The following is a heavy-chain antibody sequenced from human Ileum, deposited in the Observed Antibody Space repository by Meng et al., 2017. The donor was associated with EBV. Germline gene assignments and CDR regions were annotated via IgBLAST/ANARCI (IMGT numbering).Heavy chain of an antibody. Sequence: QSPEQGAVPRLVKPAATLSPPCAVSGVSVISNTLWGWVRQPPGKGLEWIGEIFHIGSTNNSPSLKSRVTISVDTSKNQFSLSLTSVTAADTAIYYCAKVSLTGTFYDHWGQGILVTVSS. CDR2: IFHIGST. D-gene: IGHD3-9*01. J-gene: IGHJ4*02. V-gene: IGHV4-4*02. CDR3: AKVSLTGTFYDH. CDR1: GVSVISNTL.